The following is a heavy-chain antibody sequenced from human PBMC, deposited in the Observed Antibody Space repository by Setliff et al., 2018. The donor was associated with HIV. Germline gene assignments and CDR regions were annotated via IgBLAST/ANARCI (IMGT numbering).Heavy chain of an antibody. D-gene: IGHD3-9*01. V-gene: IGHV3-9*01. CDR1: GFLFNDYA. CDR3: VREDSTTGRYSYSMDV. J-gene: IGHJ6*04. CDR2: ITWNGGVR. Sequence: SLRLSCETSGFLFNDYAMHWVRQAPGKGLEWVSGITWNGGVRGYVDSTRCRFTISRDNVRNSLYLQMDSLTTDDTAVYYCVREDSTTGRYSYSMDVWGKGTTVTVSS.